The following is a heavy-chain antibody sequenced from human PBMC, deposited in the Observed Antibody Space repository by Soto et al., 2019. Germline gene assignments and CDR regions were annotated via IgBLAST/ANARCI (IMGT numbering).Heavy chain of an antibody. CDR2: ISYDVSNK. V-gene: IGHV3-30-3*01. CDR1: GFTFSSYA. Sequence: QVQLVESGGGVVQPGRSLRLSCAASGFTFSSYAMHWVRQAPGKGLEWVAVISYDVSNKYYADSVKGRFTISRDNSKNTLYLQMNSLRAEDTAVYYCARDKYPTVTTNFDYWGQGTLVTVSS. J-gene: IGHJ4*02. CDR3: ARDKYPTVTTNFDY. D-gene: IGHD4-17*01.